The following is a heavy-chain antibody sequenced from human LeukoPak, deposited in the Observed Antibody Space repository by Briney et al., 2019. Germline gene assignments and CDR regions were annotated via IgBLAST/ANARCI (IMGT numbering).Heavy chain of an antibody. CDR3: ARHEGRYAGTNY. J-gene: IGHJ4*02. CDR1: GGSISSGGYS. CDR2: INHSGST. Sequence: SETLSLTCAVSGGSISSGGYSWSWIRQPPGKGLEWIGEINHSGSTNYNPSLKSRVTISVDTSKNQFSLKLSSVTAADTAVYYCARHEGRYAGTNYWGQGTLVTVSS. V-gene: IGHV4-30-2*01. D-gene: IGHD3-16*01.